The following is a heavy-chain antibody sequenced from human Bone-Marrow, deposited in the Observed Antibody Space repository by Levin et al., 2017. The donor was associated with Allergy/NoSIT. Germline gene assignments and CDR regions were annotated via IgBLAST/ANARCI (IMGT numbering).Heavy chain of an antibody. CDR2: ISSTSSYI. V-gene: IGHV3-21*01. J-gene: IGHJ5*02. CDR3: ARGLAAAGPRSNWFDP. CDR1: GFIFNTYS. Sequence: GESLKISCAGSGFIFNTYSMNWVRQAPGKGLEWVSSISSTSSYIYYADSVKGRFTISRDNAKNSVYLQMNSLRGEDTAVYYCARGLAAAGPRSNWFDPWGQGTLVTVSS. D-gene: IGHD6-13*01.